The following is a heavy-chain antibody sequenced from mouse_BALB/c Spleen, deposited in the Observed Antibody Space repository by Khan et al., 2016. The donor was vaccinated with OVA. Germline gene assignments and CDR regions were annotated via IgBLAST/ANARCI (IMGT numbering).Heavy chain of an antibody. CDR2: IRTKANGYTT. Sequence: EVELVESGGGLVQPGGSLRLSCTTSGFTFTDYYMSWVHQPPGKALEWLGFIRTKANGYTTEYSASVKGRFTISRDTCQSILYLQMNTLRAEDRATYSCARDLHYDHCWYFDVWGAGTTVTVSS. D-gene: IGHD2-4*01. J-gene: IGHJ1*01. V-gene: IGHV7-3*02. CDR3: ARDLHYDHCWYFDV. CDR1: GFTFTDYY.